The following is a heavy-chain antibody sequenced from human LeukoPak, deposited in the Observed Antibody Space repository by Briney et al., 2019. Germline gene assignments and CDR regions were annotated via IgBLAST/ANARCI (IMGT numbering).Heavy chain of an antibody. J-gene: IGHJ4*02. V-gene: IGHV3-30*02. CDR3: VKDPQMYTGSYSYYLDY. Sequence: GGSLRLSCAASGFTFSSYGMHWVRQAPGKGLEWASFIRYDGSNEYYADSVRGRFTISRDNSKNTLYLQMSSLRAEDTAIYYCVKDPQMYTGSYSYYLDYWGQGILVTVSS. D-gene: IGHD1-26*01. CDR2: IRYDGSNE. CDR1: GFTFSSYG.